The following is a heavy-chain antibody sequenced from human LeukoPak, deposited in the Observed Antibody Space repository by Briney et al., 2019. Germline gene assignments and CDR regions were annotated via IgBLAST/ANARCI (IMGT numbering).Heavy chain of an antibody. J-gene: IGHJ4*02. D-gene: IGHD5-24*01. V-gene: IGHV1-18*01. Sequence: ASVKVSCKASGYSFASYGITWVRQAPGQGLEWMGWITAYNGDTKYAQKFQGRLTMTTDTSTSTANMELKSLRSDDTAVYYCAKGRWIPDRFDYWGQGTLVTVSS. CDR2: ITAYNGDT. CDR3: AKGRWIPDRFDY. CDR1: GYSFASYG.